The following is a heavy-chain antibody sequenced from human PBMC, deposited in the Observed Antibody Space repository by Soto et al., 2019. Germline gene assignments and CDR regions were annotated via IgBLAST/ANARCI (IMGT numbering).Heavy chain of an antibody. CDR1: GGSISSGGYY. CDR3: GRVRGNQLLGWFDP. J-gene: IGHJ5*02. Sequence: QVQLQESGPGLVKPSQTLSLTYTVSGGSISSGGYYWSWLRQHPGKALEWIGYINHSSTTYYNPYLKSGVTRSVDPPKNQISLKMSSVTAAATAVYYCGRVRGNQLLGWFDPWGQGTLVTVSS. V-gene: IGHV4-31*03. D-gene: IGHD2-2*01. CDR2: INHSSTT.